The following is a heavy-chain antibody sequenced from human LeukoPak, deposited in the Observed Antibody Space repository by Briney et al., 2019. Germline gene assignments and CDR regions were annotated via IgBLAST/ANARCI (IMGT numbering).Heavy chain of an antibody. CDR3: VTGIYGAISGYFPVCFDY. J-gene: IGHJ4*02. D-gene: IGHD3-22*01. CDR1: GYTDTDLS. V-gene: IGHV1-24*01. Sequence: ASVKVSCKHSGYTDTDLSMHWVRRTPGKGLEWMGGFDPEDGETINAQKFQGRLTMTEDMSTDTAYMVLSSLRSEDTAVFYCVTGIYGAISGYFPVCFDYWGQGTLVTVSS. CDR2: FDPEDGET.